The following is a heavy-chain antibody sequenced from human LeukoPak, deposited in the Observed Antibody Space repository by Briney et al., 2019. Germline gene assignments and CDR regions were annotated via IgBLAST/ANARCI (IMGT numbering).Heavy chain of an antibody. D-gene: IGHD3-22*01. V-gene: IGHV4-59*01. Sequence: PSETLSLTCTVSGGSISSYYWSWIRQPPGKGLEWIGYIYYSGSTNYNPSLKSRVTISVDTSKNQFSLKLSSVTAADTAVYYCARVSMIVVVIGGTYFDYWGQGTLVTVSS. CDR1: GGSISSYY. CDR2: IYYSGST. CDR3: ARVSMIVVVIGGTYFDY. J-gene: IGHJ4*02.